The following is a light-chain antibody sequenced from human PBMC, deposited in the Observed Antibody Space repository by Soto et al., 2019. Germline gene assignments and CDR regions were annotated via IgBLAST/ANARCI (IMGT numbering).Light chain of an antibody. CDR1: QNIKNY. CDR3: QQSYSAPLT. J-gene: IGKJ4*01. CDR2: SAS. Sequence: DIQMTQSPSSLSASVGDRVTITCRASQNIKNYLNWYQQKPGKAPKLLIYSASSLQSGVPSRFSGRGSGTDFTLAISSLQPEDFATYYCQQSYSAPLTFGGGTKVEIK. V-gene: IGKV1-39*01.